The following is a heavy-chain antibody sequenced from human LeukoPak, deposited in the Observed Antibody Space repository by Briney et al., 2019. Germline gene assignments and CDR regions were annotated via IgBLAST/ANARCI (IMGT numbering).Heavy chain of an antibody. Sequence: PGGFLKLSCAASGFTFSGSVMHWVRQASGKGLEWVGRIRIRADNYATAYAASVRGRFTISRDDSKNTAFLQMNSLKTEDTAVYYCTRLWGDCGGDCYYHDYWGQGTLVTVSS. CDR3: TRLWGDCGGDCYYHDY. D-gene: IGHD2-21*02. CDR2: IRIRADNYAT. CDR1: GFTFSGSV. J-gene: IGHJ4*02. V-gene: IGHV3-73*01.